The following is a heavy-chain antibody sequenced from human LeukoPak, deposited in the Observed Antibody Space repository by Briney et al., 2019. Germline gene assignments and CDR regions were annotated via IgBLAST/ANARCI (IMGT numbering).Heavy chain of an antibody. CDR1: GGSISSGIYY. J-gene: IGHJ3*02. V-gene: IGHV4-39*07. D-gene: IGHD1-26*01. Sequence: PSETLSLTCTVSGGSISSGIYYWGWIRQPPGKGLEWIGSIYYSGSTYYNPSLKSRVTISVDTSKNQFSLKLSSVTAADTAVYYCARGPGGGSYSDAFDIWGQGTMVTVSS. CDR2: IYYSGST. CDR3: ARGPGGGSYSDAFDI.